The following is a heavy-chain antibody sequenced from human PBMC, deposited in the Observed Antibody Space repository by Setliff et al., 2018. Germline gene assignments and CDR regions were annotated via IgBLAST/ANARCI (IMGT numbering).Heavy chain of an antibody. V-gene: IGHV1-8*02. CDR1: GYTFTSYD. J-gene: IGHJ4*02. D-gene: IGHD6-25*01. Sequence: VASVKVSCKASGYTFTSYDINWVRQATGQGLEWMGWMNPNSGNTDYAQKFQGRVTMTTDTSTNTAYMELRSLTSDDTAVYYCARDTYNSEWYRQRSFDFWGQGSLVTVSS. CDR2: MNPNSGNT. CDR3: ARDTYNSEWYRQRSFDF.